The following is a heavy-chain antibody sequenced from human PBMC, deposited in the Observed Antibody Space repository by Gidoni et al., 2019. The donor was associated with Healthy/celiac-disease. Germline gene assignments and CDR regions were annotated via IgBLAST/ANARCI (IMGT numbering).Heavy chain of an antibody. CDR3: ASVLWFGESYYYGMDI. J-gene: IGHJ6*02. CDR2: ISYDGSNK. V-gene: IGHV3-30-3*01. D-gene: IGHD3-10*01. Sequence: QVQLVESGGGVVKPGRSLILSCAASAFTFCSYAMHWVRQAPGKGLEWVAVISYDGSNKYYADSVKGRFTISRDNSKNTLYLQMNSLRAEDTAVYYCASVLWFGESYYYGMDIWGQGTTVTVSS. CDR1: AFTFCSYA.